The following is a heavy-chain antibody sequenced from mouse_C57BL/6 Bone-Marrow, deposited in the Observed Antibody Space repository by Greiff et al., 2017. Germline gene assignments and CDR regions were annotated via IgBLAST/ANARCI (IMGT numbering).Heavy chain of an antibody. J-gene: IGHJ2*01. V-gene: IGHV1-55*01. D-gene: IGHD4-1*01. CDR1: GYTFTSYW. CDR3: ARVGVPYYFDY. CDR2: IYPGSGST. Sequence: VQLQQPGAELVKPGASVKMSCKASGYTFTSYWITWVKQRPGQGLEWIGDIYPGSGSTNYNEKFKSKATLTVDTSSSPAYMQLSTLTSEDAAVYYCARVGVPYYFDYWGQGTTLTVSS.